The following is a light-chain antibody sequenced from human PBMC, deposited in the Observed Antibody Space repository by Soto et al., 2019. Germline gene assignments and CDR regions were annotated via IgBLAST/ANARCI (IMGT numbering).Light chain of an antibody. CDR3: QKSYSTQWK. CDR1: QSISSY. J-gene: IGKJ1*01. Sequence: DIQMTQSPSSLSASVGYRVTITCRASQSISSYLNWYQQKPGKAPKLLIYAASSLQSGVPSRFSGSGSGTDFTLTISSLQPEDFATYYCQKSYSTQWKFGQGTKVDIK. CDR2: AAS. V-gene: IGKV1-39*01.